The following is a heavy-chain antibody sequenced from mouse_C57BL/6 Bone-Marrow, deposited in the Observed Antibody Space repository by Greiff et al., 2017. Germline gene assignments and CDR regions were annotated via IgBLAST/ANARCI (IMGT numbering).Heavy chain of an antibody. D-gene: IGHD2-2*01. CDR1: GYSITSGYY. CDR2: ISYDGSN. J-gene: IGHJ3*01. Sequence: ESGPGLVKPSQSLSLTCSVTGYSITSGYYWNWIRQFPGNKLEWMGYISYDGSNNYNPSLKNRISITRDTSKNQFFLKLNSVTTEDTATYYCARGGYGYVPWFAYWGQGTLVTVSA. V-gene: IGHV3-6*01. CDR3: ARGGYGYVPWFAY.